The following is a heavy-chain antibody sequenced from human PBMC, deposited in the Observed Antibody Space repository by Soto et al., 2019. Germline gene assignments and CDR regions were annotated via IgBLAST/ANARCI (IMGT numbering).Heavy chain of an antibody. CDR3: ARCATYYDYVWQSYRYTSFDY. Sequence: SETLSLTCTVSGGSISSGGYYWSWIRQHPGKGLEWIGYIYYNGNTDCNPSLKSRVTISVDTSKNQFSLKLSSVTAADTAVYFCARCATYYDYVWQSYRYTSFDYWGQGTLVTVSS. CDR2: IYYNGNT. D-gene: IGHD3-16*02. J-gene: IGHJ4*02. CDR1: GGSISSGGYY. V-gene: IGHV4-30-4*01.